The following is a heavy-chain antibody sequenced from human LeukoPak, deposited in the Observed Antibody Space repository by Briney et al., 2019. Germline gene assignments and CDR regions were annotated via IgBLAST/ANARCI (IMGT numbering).Heavy chain of an antibody. V-gene: IGHV1-69*01. J-gene: IGHJ4*02. D-gene: IGHD6-19*01. CDR1: GGTFSSYA. Sequence: GSSVKVSCKASGGTFSSYAISWVRQAAGQGLEWMGGIIPIFGTANYAQKFQGRVTITADESTSTAYMELSSLRSEDTAVYYCARDLSNMEGTGSGWPPYFDYWGQGTLVTVSS. CDR3: ARDLSNMEGTGSGWPPYFDY. CDR2: IIPIFGTA.